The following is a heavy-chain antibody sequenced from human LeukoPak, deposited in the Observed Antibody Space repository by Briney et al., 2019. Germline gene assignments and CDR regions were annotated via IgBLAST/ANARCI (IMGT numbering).Heavy chain of an antibody. Sequence: GGSLRLSCAASGFTFSSYGMHWVRQAPGKGLEWVAVISNDGSNKYYADYMKGRFTISRDNSKNTLYLQMNSLRAEDTAVYYCARGGEYSSSWYVDYWGQGTLVTVSS. V-gene: IGHV3-30*03. D-gene: IGHD6-13*01. J-gene: IGHJ4*02. CDR2: ISNDGSNK. CDR3: ARGGEYSSSWYVDY. CDR1: GFTFSSYG.